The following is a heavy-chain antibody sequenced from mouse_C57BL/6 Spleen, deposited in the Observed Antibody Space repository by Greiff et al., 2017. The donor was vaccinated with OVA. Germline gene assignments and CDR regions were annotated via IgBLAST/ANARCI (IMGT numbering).Heavy chain of an antibody. CDR3: APFIPRFAY. D-gene: IGHD1-1*01. CDR1: GYTFTSYW. CDR2: IHPSDSDT. Sequence: QVQLQQPGAELVKPGASVKVSCKASGYTFTSYWMHWVKQRPGQGLEWIGRIHPSDSDTNYNQKFKGKATSTVDKSSSTAYMQLSRLTSEDSAVYYCAPFIPRFAYWGQGTLVTVSA. V-gene: IGHV1-74*01. J-gene: IGHJ3*01.